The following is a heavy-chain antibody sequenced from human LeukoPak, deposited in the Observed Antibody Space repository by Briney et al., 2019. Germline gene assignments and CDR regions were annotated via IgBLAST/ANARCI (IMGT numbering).Heavy chain of an antibody. J-gene: IGHJ4*02. CDR3: ARLGYYDSRFDY. D-gene: IGHD3-22*01. CDR2: IYYSGST. CDR1: GGSISSSSYY. V-gene: IGHV4-39*01. Sequence: SETLSLTCTVSGGSISSSSYYWGWIRQPPGKGLEWIGSIYYSGSTYYNPSLKSRVTISVDTSKNQFSLKLSSVTAADTAVYYCARLGYYDSRFDYWGQGTLVTVFS.